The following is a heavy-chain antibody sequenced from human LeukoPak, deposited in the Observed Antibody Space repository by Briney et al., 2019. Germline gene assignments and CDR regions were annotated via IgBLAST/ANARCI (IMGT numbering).Heavy chain of an antibody. Sequence: GGSLRLSCAASGFTVSSNYMSWVRQAPGKGLEWVSVIYSGGSTYYADSVKGRFTISRDNSKNTLYLQMNSLRAEDTAVYYCARSRSRYGLNYFDYWGQGTLVTVSS. CDR1: GFTVSSNY. V-gene: IGHV3-53*01. J-gene: IGHJ4*02. D-gene: IGHD6-13*01. CDR2: IYSGGST. CDR3: ARSRSRYGLNYFDY.